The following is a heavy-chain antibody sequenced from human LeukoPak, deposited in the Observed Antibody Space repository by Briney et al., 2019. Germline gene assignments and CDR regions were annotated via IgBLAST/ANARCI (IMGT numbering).Heavy chain of an antibody. CDR3: VGARSSTFEY. D-gene: IGHD6-19*01. J-gene: IGHJ4*02. CDR2: INPNSGGT. V-gene: IGHV1-2*02. Sequence: ASVKVSCKASGYTFTGYYIHWVRQAPGQGLEWMGRINPNSGGTNYAQKFQGRVTMTRDSSISTAYMELSRLRSDDTAVFYCVGARSSTFEYWGQGNLVTVSS. CDR1: GYTFTGYY.